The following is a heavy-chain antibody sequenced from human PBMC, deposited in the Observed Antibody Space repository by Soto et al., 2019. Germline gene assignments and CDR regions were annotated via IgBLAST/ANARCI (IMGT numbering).Heavy chain of an antibody. J-gene: IGHJ4*02. CDR1: GYTFTGYY. CDR2: IHPNSRGT. Sequence: HVQLVQSGAEVKKPGASVKVSCKASGYTFTGYYIHSVRQAPGQGLEWMGWIHPNSRGTNYAQKFHGRVTMTRDTSISTAYMEVGSLRSDDTAVYYCARDQTDHAFDYWGQGTLVTVSS. V-gene: IGHV1-2*02. CDR3: ARDQTDHAFDY.